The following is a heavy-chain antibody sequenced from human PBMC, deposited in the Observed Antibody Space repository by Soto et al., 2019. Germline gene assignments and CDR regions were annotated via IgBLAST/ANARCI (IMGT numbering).Heavy chain of an antibody. V-gene: IGHV5-10-1*01. J-gene: IGHJ3*02. CDR3: ARHVPHGIVGAIDAFDI. CDR1: GYSFTSYW. Sequence: PRESLKISCKGSGYSFTSYWIGWVRQMPGKGLEWMGRIDPSDSYTNYSPSFQGHVTISADKSISTAYLQWSSLKASDTAMYYCARHVPHGIVGAIDAFDIWGQGTMVTVSS. CDR2: IDPSDSYT. D-gene: IGHD1-26*01.